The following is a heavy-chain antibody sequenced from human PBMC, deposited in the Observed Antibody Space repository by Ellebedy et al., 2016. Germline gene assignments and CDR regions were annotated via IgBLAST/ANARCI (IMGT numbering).Heavy chain of an antibody. CDR3: ARHPMVRGVPLSRYWYFDL. V-gene: IGHV5-51*01. CDR1: GYSFTSYW. D-gene: IGHD3-10*01. Sequence: GESLKISXKGSGYSFTSYWIGWVRQMPGKGLEWMGIIYPGDSDTRYSPSFQGQVTISADKSISTAYLQWSSLKASDTAMYYCARHPMVRGVPLSRYWYFDLWGRGTLVTVSS. J-gene: IGHJ2*01. CDR2: IYPGDSDT.